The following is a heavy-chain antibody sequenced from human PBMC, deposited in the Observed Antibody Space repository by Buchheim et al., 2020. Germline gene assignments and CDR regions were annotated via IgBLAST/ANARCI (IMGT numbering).Heavy chain of an antibody. CDR2: IYYSGST. Sequence: QLQLQESGPGLVKPSETLSLTCTVSGGSISSSSYYWGWIRQPPGKGLEWIGSIYYSGSTYYNPSLKSRVTISVDTSKNQFSLKLSSVTAADTAVYYCASPTFLYYDFWSGYFNGMDVWGQGTT. CDR1: GGSISSSSYY. V-gene: IGHV4-39*01. CDR3: ASPTFLYYDFWSGYFNGMDV. D-gene: IGHD3-3*01. J-gene: IGHJ6*02.